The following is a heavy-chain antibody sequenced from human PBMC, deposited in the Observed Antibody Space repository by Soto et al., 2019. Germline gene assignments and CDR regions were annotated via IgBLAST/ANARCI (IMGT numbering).Heavy chain of an antibody. Sequence: SETLSLTCAVSGGSISSSNWWSWVRQPPGKGLEWIGEIYHSGSTNYNPSLKSRVTISVDKSKNQFSLKLSSVTAADTAVYYCARGGRARYYYYMDVWGKGTTVTVSS. CDR1: GGSISSSNW. CDR3: ARGGRARYYYYMDV. J-gene: IGHJ6*03. D-gene: IGHD3-16*01. V-gene: IGHV4-4*02. CDR2: IYHSGST.